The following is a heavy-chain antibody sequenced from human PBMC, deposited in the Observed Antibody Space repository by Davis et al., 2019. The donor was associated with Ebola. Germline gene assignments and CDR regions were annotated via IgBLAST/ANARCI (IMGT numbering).Heavy chain of an antibody. D-gene: IGHD2-2*01. V-gene: IGHV2-70*01. Sequence: SGPTLVKPTQTLTLTCNFSGFSLRTKGMSVAWIRQPPGKALEWLALIDWVDDTYYNTSLKTRLTVSTDSSKNQVVLTMTKTDPVDTATYYCARRTCTSSSCSNHFDFWGQGALVTVSS. J-gene: IGHJ4*02. CDR1: GFSLRTKGMS. CDR2: IDWVDDT. CDR3: ARRTCTSSSCSNHFDF.